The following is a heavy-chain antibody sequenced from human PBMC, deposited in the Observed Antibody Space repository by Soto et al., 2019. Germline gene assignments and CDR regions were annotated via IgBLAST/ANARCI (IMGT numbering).Heavy chain of an antibody. CDR1: GYTFTSYG. V-gene: IGHV1-18*01. D-gene: IGHD2-2*01. J-gene: IGHJ4*02. CDR2: ISAYNGNT. CDR3: ARVRTLTNIVLVPVATYEFDY. Sequence: ASVKVSCKASGYTFTSYGISWVRQAPGQGLEWMGWISAYNGNTNYAQKLQGRVTMTTDTSTSTAYMELRSLRSDDTAVYYCARVRTLTNIVLVPVATYEFDYWGQGTLVTV.